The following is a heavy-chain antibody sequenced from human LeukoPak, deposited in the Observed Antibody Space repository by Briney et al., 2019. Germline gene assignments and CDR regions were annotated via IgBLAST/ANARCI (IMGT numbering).Heavy chain of an antibody. J-gene: IGHJ6*03. D-gene: IGHD4-11*01. V-gene: IGHV1-18*01. CDR3: ARLYSNPLGDYYYYMDV. CDR1: GYTFTSYG. Sequence: VASVKVSCKASGYTFTSYGISWVRQAPGQGLEWMGWISAYNGNTNYAQKLQGRVTMTTDTSTSTAYMELRSLRSDDTAVYYCARLYSNPLGDYYYYMDVWGKGTTVTVSS. CDR2: ISAYNGNT.